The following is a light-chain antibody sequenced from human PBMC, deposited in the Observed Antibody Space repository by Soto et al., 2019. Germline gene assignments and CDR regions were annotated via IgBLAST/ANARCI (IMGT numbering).Light chain of an antibody. CDR1: QGVSST. CDR3: QQYADWPPLT. J-gene: IGKJ4*01. V-gene: IGKV3D-15*01. CDR2: GVS. Sequence: ELVLTQSPVALSLSSGDRATLSCRASQGVSSTLLTWYQQKPGQAPRLLIYGVSSRATGIPARFSGSGSGTEFTLTISSLQSEDFAVYYCQQYADWPPLTFGGGTKVDIK.